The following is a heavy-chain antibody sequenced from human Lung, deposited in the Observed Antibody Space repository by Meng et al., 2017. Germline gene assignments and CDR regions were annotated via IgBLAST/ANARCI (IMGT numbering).Heavy chain of an antibody. Sequence: VRLVESGGGLVQPGGSLRLSCAASGFTFSSYNMHWVRQTPGEGLVWVSRINTDASITTYADSVKGRFTISRDDAKNTVYLQMNSLRAEDTAVYYCARDADWVIFDHWGQGALVTVSS. CDR3: ARDADWVIFDH. J-gene: IGHJ4*02. D-gene: IGHD3-9*01. CDR1: GFTFSSYN. V-gene: IGHV3-74*03. CDR2: INTDASIT.